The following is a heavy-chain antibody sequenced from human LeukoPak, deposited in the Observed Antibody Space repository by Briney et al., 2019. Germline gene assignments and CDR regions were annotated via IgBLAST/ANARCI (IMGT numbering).Heavy chain of an antibody. Sequence: PSETLSLTCTVSGGSISSYYWSWIRQPPGKGLEWIGYIYYGGRTNYNPSLKSRATMSIDTAKNHFSLNLTSVTAADTAVYYCARSISGTHSIFDCWGQGTLVTVSS. V-gene: IGHV4-59*08. CDR3: ARSISGTHSIFDC. D-gene: IGHD1/OR15-1a*01. J-gene: IGHJ5*01. CDR1: GGSISSYY. CDR2: IYYGGRT.